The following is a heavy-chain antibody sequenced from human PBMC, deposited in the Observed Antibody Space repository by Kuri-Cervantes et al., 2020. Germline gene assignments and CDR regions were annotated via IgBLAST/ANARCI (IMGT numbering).Heavy chain of an antibody. V-gene: IGHV1-2*02. CDR1: GYTFTGYY. D-gene: IGHD2-2*01. CDR3: ARGGQAPGLSPYCSSTSCYREKCGC. J-gene: IGHJ4*02. CDR2: INPNRGGT. Sequence: ASVKVSCKASGYTFTGYYMHWVRQAPGQGLEWMGWINPNRGGTNYAQKFQGRVTMTRDTSISTAYMELSRLRSDDTAVYYCARGGQAPGLSPYCSSTSCYREKCGCWGQGTLVTVSS.